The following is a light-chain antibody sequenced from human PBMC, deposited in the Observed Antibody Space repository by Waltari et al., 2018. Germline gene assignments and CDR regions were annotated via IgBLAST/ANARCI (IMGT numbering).Light chain of an antibody. CDR3: ATWDDSLNGRV. CDR2: ANY. J-gene: IGLJ3*02. Sequence: QSVLTQPPLASGTPGQRVTISCSGNSSNIGINTVTWYQQLPGTAPKFLIFANYHRPPGVPDRFSASKSDTSASLAISGLQSEDEADYFCATWDDSLNGRVFGGGTKLTVL. V-gene: IGLV1-44*01. CDR1: SSNIGINT.